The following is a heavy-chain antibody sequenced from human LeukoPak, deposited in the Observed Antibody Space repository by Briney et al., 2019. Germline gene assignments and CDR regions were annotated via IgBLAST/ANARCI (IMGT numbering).Heavy chain of an antibody. V-gene: IGHV3-21*01. D-gene: IGHD2-2*01. CDR2: ISSSSGHI. J-gene: IGHJ4*02. Sequence: PGGSLRLSCVTSGFTFSRYSMNWVRQAPGEGLEWVSSISSSSGHIYYADSIKGRFTISRDNAKNSLYLQMDSLRAEDTAVYYCAGGSSTSSYYFDYWGQGTLVTVSS. CDR1: GFTFSRYS. CDR3: AGGSSTSSYYFDY.